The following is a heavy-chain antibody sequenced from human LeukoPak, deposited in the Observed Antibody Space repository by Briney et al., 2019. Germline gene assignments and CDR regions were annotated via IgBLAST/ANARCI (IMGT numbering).Heavy chain of an antibody. D-gene: IGHD2-2*03. CDR1: GFTFSSYA. CDR2: ISGSGGST. J-gene: IGHJ6*03. Sequence: GGSLRLSCAASGFTFSSYAMSWVRQAPGKGLEWVSAISGSGGSTYYADSVKGRFTISRDNSKNTLYLQMNSLRAEDTAVYYCAKTPIGYCSSTSCYEIEYYMGVWGKGTTVTVSS. CDR3: AKTPIGYCSSTSCYEIEYYMGV. V-gene: IGHV3-23*01.